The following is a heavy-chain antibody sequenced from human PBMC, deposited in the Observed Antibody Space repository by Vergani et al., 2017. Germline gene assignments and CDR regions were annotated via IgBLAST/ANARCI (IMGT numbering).Heavy chain of an antibody. CDR1: GFTVSSNY. V-gene: IGHV3-66*01. CDR2: IYSGGST. Sequence: EVQLVESGGGLVQPGGSLRLSCAASGFTVSSNYMSWVRQAPGKGLEWVSVIYSGGSTYYADSVKGRFTISRDNSKNTLYLQMNSLRAEDTAVYYCAKVSGWELPATDAFDIWGQGTMVTVSS. J-gene: IGHJ3*02. CDR3: AKVSGWELPATDAFDI. D-gene: IGHD2-15*01.